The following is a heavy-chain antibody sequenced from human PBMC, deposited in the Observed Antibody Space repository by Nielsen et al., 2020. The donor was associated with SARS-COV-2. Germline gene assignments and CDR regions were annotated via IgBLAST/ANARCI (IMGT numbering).Heavy chain of an antibody. V-gene: IGHV3-33*01. CDR3: ARDGIVGATTGLDY. D-gene: IGHD1-26*01. CDR2: IWYDGSNK. CDR1: GFTFSSYG. Sequence: GESLKISCAASGFTFSSYGMHWVRQAPGKGLEWVAVIWYDGSNKYYADSVKGRFTISRDNSKNTLYLQMNSLRAEDTAVYYCARDGIVGATTGLDYWGQGTLVTISS. J-gene: IGHJ4*02.